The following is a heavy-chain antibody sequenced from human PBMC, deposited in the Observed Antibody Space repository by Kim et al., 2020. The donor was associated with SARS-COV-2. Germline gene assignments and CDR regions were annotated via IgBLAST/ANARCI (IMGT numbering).Heavy chain of an antibody. J-gene: IGHJ4*02. D-gene: IGHD6-25*01. CDR1: GVSVSSPTFY. CDR3: ARHAAATGATGYFDL. Sequence: SETLSLTCAVSGVSVSSPTFYWGWIRQSPGNGLEWIGSLIYTGNTYSNPSLRSRLTMSVDTSKNLLSLRLSSVTAADTGVYFCARHAAATGATGYFDLWGQGTLVAVSS. CDR2: LIYTGNT. V-gene: IGHV4-39*01.